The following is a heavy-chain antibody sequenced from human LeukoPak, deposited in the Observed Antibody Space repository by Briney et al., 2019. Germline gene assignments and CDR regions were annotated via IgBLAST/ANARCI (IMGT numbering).Heavy chain of an antibody. Sequence: PSETLSLTCTVSGGSISSYYWSWIRQPPGKGLEWVGHIYYSGSTNYNPSLKSRITISVDTSKNQLSLKLSSVTAADTAVYYCARNSCPSGSCYDNRGYFDYWGQGTLVTVSS. V-gene: IGHV4-59*08. CDR2: IYYSGST. D-gene: IGHD2-15*01. CDR3: ARNSCPSGSCYDNRGYFDY. J-gene: IGHJ4*02. CDR1: GGSISSYY.